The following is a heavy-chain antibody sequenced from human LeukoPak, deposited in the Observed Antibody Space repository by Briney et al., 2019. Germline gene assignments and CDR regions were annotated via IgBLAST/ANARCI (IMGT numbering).Heavy chain of an antibody. CDR2: ISSSSSTI. Sequence: GGSLRLSCAASGFTFSSYSMNWVRQAPGKGLEWVSYISSSSSTIYYADSVKGRFTISRDNAKNSLYLQMNSLRAEDTAVYYCARAGVFSRVDAFDIWGQGTMVTVSS. V-gene: IGHV3-48*01. CDR1: GFTFSSYS. CDR3: ARAGVFSRVDAFDI. D-gene: IGHD7-27*01. J-gene: IGHJ3*02.